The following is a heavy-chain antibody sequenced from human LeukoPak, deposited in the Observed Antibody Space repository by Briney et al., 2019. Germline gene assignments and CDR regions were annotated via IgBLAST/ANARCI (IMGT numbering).Heavy chain of an antibody. CDR1: GGSISSSSYY. J-gene: IGHJ3*02. D-gene: IGHD2-15*01. Sequence: SETLSLTCTVSGGSISSSSYYWGWIRQPPGKGLEWIGSIYYSGSTYYNPSLKSRVTISVDTSKNQFSLKLSSVTAADTAVYYCASLGYCSGGSCYSGAFDIWGQGTMVTVSS. CDR2: IYYSGST. CDR3: ASLGYCSGGSCYSGAFDI. V-gene: IGHV4-39*07.